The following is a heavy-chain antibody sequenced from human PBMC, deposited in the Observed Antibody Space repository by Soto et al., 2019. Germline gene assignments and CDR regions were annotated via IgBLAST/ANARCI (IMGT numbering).Heavy chain of an antibody. Sequence: QVQLVESGGGVVQPGRSLRLSCAASGFTFSSYAMHWVRQAPGKGLEWVAVISYDGSNKYYADSVKGRFTISRDNSKNTLYLTMNSLRAEDTAVYYCARDRNHYGMDVWGQGTTVTVSS. CDR2: ISYDGSNK. CDR3: ARDRNHYGMDV. V-gene: IGHV3-30-3*01. D-gene: IGHD1-1*01. J-gene: IGHJ6*02. CDR1: GFTFSSYA.